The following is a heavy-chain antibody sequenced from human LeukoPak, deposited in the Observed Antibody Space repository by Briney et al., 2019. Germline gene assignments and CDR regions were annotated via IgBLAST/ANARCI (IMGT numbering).Heavy chain of an antibody. V-gene: IGHV4-59*01. CDR2: MHDSGIN. J-gene: IGHJ6*02. Sequence: PSETLSLTCSVSGGSISNYYCIWIRQPPGKGLEYIGYMHDSGINDYNPSLKSRVTISIDGSKNQLSLKLSSVSAADTAVYYCTTMVRGAPFWYGVDVWDQGTTVTVSS. CDR1: GGSISNYY. CDR3: TTMVRGAPFWYGVDV. D-gene: IGHD3-10*01.